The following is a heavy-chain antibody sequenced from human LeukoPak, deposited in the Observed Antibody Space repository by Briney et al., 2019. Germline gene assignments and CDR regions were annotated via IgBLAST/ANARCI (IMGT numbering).Heavy chain of an antibody. CDR2: IYYNGST. V-gene: IGHV4-39*01. CDR1: GGSITSKTYY. J-gene: IGHJ4*02. D-gene: IGHD3-22*01. Sequence: PSETLSLTCTVSGGSITSKTYYWAWIRQPPGKGLEWIGNIYYNGSTYYTPSLKSRLTISVDASKNQFSLKLSSVAAADTAVYYCARTPRPDFHDSSGYYYEGGDYWGQGTLVTVSS. CDR3: ARTPRPDFHDSSGYYYEGGDY.